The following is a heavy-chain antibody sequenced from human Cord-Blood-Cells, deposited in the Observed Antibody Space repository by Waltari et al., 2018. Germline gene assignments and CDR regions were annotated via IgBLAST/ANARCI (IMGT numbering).Heavy chain of an antibody. J-gene: IGHJ6*02. V-gene: IGHV1-3*01. D-gene: IGHD2-15*01. CDR2: INAGNGNT. Sequence: QVQLVQSGAEVKKPGASVKVSCKASGYTFTSYAMHWVRQAPGQRLEWMGWINAGNGNTKYSQKFQGRVTITRDTSASTAYMELSSLRSEDTAVYYCARAPRDYCSGGSCYHYYGMDVWGQGTTVTVSS. CDR1: GYTFTSYA. CDR3: ARAPRDYCSGGSCYHYYGMDV.